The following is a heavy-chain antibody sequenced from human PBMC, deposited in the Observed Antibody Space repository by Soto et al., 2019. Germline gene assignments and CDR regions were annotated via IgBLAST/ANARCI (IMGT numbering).Heavy chain of an antibody. CDR1: GFTFSSYA. V-gene: IGHV3-23*01. J-gene: IGHJ4*02. CDR2: IDSDDGKT. D-gene: IGHD6-25*01. CDR3: VKAGYTSGLL. Sequence: VQLLQSGGGLIQPGVSLRLSCVASGFTFSSYAMNWVRQGPGTGLEWVAVIDSDDGKTYYANAVKGRFSISRDNSKNTLFLQMHSLRVEDTATYYCVKAGYTSGLLWGQGTLVTV.